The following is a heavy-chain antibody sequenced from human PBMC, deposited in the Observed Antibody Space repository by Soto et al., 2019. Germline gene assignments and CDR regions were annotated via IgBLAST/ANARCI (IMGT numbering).Heavy chain of an antibody. D-gene: IGHD5-18*01. CDR3: ARDNGYSCGYYYGMDV. CDR2: ISSSSSYI. Sequence: GGSLRLSCAASGFTFSSYSMHWVRQAPGKGLEWVSSISSSSSYIYYADSVKGRFTISGNNAKNSLYLQMNSLRAEDTAVYYCARDNGYSCGYYYGMDVWGQGTTVTVSS. J-gene: IGHJ6*02. V-gene: IGHV3-21*01. CDR1: GFTFSSYS.